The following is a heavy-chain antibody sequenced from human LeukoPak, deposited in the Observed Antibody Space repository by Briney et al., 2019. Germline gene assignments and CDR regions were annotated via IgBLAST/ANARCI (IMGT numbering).Heavy chain of an antibody. J-gene: IGHJ4*02. Sequence: ASVKVSCKASGGTFSSYAISWVRQAPGQGLEWMGRIIPIFGTANYAQKFQGRVTITTDESTSTAYMEPSSLRSEDTAVYYCARDTYYYGSGNRADDYWGQGTLVTVSS. CDR1: GGTFSSYA. D-gene: IGHD3-10*01. CDR3: ARDTYYYGSGNRADDY. CDR2: IIPIFGTA. V-gene: IGHV1-69*05.